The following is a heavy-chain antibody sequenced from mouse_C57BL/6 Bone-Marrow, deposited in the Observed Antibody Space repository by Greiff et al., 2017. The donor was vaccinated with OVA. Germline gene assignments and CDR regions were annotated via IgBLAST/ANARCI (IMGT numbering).Heavy chain of an antibody. Sequence: QVQLQQSGAELARPGASVKLSCKASGYTFTSYGISWVKQRTGQGLEWIGEIYPRSGNTYYNEKFKGKATLTSDKSSSTAYMELRSLTSEDSAVYFCARWLLRYFDVWGTGTTVTVSS. V-gene: IGHV1-81*01. CDR2: IYPRSGNT. J-gene: IGHJ1*03. D-gene: IGHD2-3*01. CDR1: GYTFTSYG. CDR3: ARWLLRYFDV.